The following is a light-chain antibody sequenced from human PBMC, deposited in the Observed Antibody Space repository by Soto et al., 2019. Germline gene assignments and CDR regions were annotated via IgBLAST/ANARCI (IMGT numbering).Light chain of an antibody. CDR3: QQLNSYPLT. Sequence: IQLTQSPSSLSASVGDRVTITCRASQGISSYLAWYQQKPGKAPKLLIYAASTLQSEVPSRFSGSGSATDFTLTISSLQPEDFATYYCQQLNSYPLTFGGGTKVEIK. CDR2: AAS. V-gene: IGKV1-9*01. J-gene: IGKJ4*01. CDR1: QGISSY.